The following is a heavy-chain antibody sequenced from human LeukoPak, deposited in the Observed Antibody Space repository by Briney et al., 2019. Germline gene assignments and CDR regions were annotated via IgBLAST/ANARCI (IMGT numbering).Heavy chain of an antibody. Sequence: GESLKISCKGSGYSFTSYWIGWVRQMPGKGLEWMGIIYPVDSDTRYSPSFQGQVTISADESISTAYLQWSSLKASDTAMYYCARRATVVPAAIPPYYGMDVWGQGTTVTVSS. CDR3: ARRATVVPAAIPPYYGMDV. CDR2: IYPVDSDT. J-gene: IGHJ6*02. V-gene: IGHV5-51*01. CDR1: GYSFTSYW. D-gene: IGHD2-2*01.